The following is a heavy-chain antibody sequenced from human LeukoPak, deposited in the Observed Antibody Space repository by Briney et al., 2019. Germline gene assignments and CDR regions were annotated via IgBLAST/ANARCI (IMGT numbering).Heavy chain of an antibody. Sequence: VASVKVSCKASGYTFTGYYMHWVREAPRQGLEWMGWINPNSGGTNYAQKFQGRVTMTRDTSISTAYMELSRLRSDDTAVYYCARAPPDDFWSGYYSLDYWGQGTLVTVSS. V-gene: IGHV1-2*02. D-gene: IGHD3-3*01. CDR1: GYTFTGYY. J-gene: IGHJ4*02. CDR2: INPNSGGT. CDR3: ARAPPDDFWSGYYSLDY.